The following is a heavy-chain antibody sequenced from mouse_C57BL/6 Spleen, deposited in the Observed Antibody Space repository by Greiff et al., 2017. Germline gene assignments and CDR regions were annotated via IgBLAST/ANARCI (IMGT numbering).Heavy chain of an antibody. D-gene: IGHD1-1*01. CDR2: IHPNSGST. CDR1: GYTFTSYW. J-gene: IGHJ4*01. Sequence: VQLQQPGAELVKPGASVKLSCKASGYTFTSYWMHWVKQRPGQGLEWIGMIHPNSGSTNYNEKFKSKATLTVDKSSSTAYMQHSSLTSEDSAVYYCARSTVVAGDAMDYWGQGTSVTVSS. V-gene: IGHV1-64*01. CDR3: ARSTVVAGDAMDY.